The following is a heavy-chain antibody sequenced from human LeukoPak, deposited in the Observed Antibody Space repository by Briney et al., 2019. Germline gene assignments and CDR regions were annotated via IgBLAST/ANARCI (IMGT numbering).Heavy chain of an antibody. CDR1: GGSISSSNW. V-gene: IGHV4-4*02. CDR3: ARAPIVGAIGEAAFDI. Sequence: SATLSLTCAVSGGSISSSNWWSWVRQPPGKGLEWIGEIFHSGGTNYNPSLKSRVTISVDKSKSQFSLKLSSVTAADTAVYHCARAPIVGAIGEAAFDIWGQGTMVTVSS. D-gene: IGHD1-26*01. J-gene: IGHJ3*02. CDR2: IFHSGGT.